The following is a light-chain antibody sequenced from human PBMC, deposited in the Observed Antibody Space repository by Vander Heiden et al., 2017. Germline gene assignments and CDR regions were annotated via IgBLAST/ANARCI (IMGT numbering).Light chain of an antibody. CDR2: ENN. CDR1: SSDIGDNT. J-gene: IGLJ1*01. CDR3: GTWDSSLTGV. V-gene: IGLV1-51*01. Sequence: QSVLTPPPSVSAAPGPKVSISCSGSSSDIGDNTLSWYQQLPGTAPKLLIYENNKRPSGIPDRFSGSKSGTSATLVITGLQTGDEADYYCGTWDSSLTGVFGTGTKVTVL.